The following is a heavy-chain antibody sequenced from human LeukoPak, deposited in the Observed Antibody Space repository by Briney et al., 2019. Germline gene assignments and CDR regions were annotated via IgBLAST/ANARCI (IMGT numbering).Heavy chain of an antibody. CDR3: TTSTTVTVSGYYYYGMDV. D-gene: IGHD4-17*01. V-gene: IGHV3-73*01. Sequence: GGSLRLSCAASGFTFSGSAMHWVRHASRQGLDWGGRLRSKANSYATAYAASVKGRFTISRDDSKNTAYLQMNSLKTEDTAVYYCTTSTTVTVSGYYYYGMDVWGQGTTVTVSS. CDR1: GFTFSGSA. CDR2: LRSKANSYAT. J-gene: IGHJ6*02.